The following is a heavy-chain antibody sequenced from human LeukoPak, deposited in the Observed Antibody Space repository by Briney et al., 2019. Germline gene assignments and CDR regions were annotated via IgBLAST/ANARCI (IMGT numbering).Heavy chain of an antibody. V-gene: IGHV3-30-3*01. Sequence: PGRSLRLSCAASGFTFSSYAMHWVRQAPGKGLEWVAVVSYDGSNKYYADSVKGRFTISRDNSKNTLYLQMNSLRAEDTAVYYCASRIAAAALYYYYGMDVWGQGTTVTVSS. D-gene: IGHD6-13*01. CDR2: VSYDGSNK. J-gene: IGHJ6*02. CDR1: GFTFSSYA. CDR3: ASRIAAAALYYYYGMDV.